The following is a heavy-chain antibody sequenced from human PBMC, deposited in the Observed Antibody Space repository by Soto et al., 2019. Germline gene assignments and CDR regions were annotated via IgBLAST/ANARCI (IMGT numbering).Heavy chain of an antibody. D-gene: IGHD6-6*01. J-gene: IGHJ4*02. CDR3: AKDLEPSSSSDYFDY. CDR1: GFTFSSYA. V-gene: IGHV3-23*01. CDR2: ISGSGGST. Sequence: PGGSLRLSCAASGFTFSSYAMSWVRQAPGKGLEWVSAISGSGGSTYYADSVKGRFTISRDNSKNTLYLQMNSLRAEDTAVYYCAKDLEPSSSSDYFDYWGQGTLVTVSS.